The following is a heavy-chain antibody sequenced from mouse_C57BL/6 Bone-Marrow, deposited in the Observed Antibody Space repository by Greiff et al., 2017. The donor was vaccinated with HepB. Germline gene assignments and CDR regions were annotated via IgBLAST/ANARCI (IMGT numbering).Heavy chain of an antibody. D-gene: IGHD1-1*01. V-gene: IGHV5-2*01. CDR2: INSDGGST. CDR1: EYEFPSHD. CDR3: ARHGSLYGSSYGGAMDY. Sequence: EVQLQESGGGLVQPGESLKLSCESNEYEFPSHDMSWVRKTPEKRLELVAAINSDGGSTYYPDTMERRFIISRDNTKKTLYLQMSSLRSEDTALYYCARHGSLYGSSYGGAMDYWGQGTSVTVSS. J-gene: IGHJ4*01.